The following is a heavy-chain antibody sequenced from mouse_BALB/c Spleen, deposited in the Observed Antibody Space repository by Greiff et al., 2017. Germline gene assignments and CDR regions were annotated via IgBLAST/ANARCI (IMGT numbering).Heavy chain of an antibody. Sequence: EVMLVESGPSLVKPSQTLSLTCSVTGDSITSGYWNWIRKFPGNKLEYMGYISYSGSTYYNPSLKSRISITRDTSKNQYYLQLNSVTTEDTATYYCARSDYGSSYPFAYWGQGTLVTVSA. CDR2: ISYSGST. CDR1: GDSITSGY. D-gene: IGHD1-1*01. V-gene: IGHV3-8*02. J-gene: IGHJ3*01. CDR3: ARSDYGSSYPFAY.